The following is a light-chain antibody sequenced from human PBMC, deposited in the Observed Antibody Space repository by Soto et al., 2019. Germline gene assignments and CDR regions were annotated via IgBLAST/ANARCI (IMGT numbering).Light chain of an antibody. Sequence: EIVLTQSPGTLSLSPGERATLSCRASQSVSSSYLAWYQQKPGQAPRLLIYGASSRVTGIPARFSGSGSGTEFTLTISRLEPEDFTVYYCQQYGSSPLYTFGQGTKLEIK. CDR3: QQYGSSPLYT. V-gene: IGKV3-20*01. CDR1: QSVSSSY. CDR2: GAS. J-gene: IGKJ2*01.